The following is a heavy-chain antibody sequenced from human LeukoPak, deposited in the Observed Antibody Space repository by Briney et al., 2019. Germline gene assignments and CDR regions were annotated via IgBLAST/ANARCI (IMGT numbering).Heavy chain of an antibody. CDR3: ASYCSTTSCYNADY. V-gene: IGHV3-23*01. J-gene: IGHJ4*02. CDR2: ISGSGVST. D-gene: IGHD2-2*02. Sequence: GGSLRLSCAASGFTFSSYAMSWVRQAPGKGLEWVSTISGSGVSTFYADSVKGRFTISRDNSKNTLYLQMNSLRVEDTAVYYCASYCSTTSCYNADYWGQGTLVTVSS. CDR1: GFTFSSYA.